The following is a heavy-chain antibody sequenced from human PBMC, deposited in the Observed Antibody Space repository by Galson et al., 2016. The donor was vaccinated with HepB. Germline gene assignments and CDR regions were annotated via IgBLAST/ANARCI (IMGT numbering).Heavy chain of an antibody. V-gene: IGHV3-7*03. D-gene: IGHD6-6*01. CDR3: VRDRLKGTY. J-gene: IGHJ4*02. CDR2: INEDGTEK. CDR1: GFTFSANW. Sequence: SLRLSCAASGFTFSANWMSWVRQAPGKGLEWVANINEDGTEKYYVDSVRARFTMSRDNARYSVNLQMNSLRAEDTAVYYCVRDRLKGTYWGQGSLVTVSS.